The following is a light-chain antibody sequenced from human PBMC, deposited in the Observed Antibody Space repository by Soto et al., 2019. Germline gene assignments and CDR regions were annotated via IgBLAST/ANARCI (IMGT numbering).Light chain of an antibody. J-gene: IGKJ4*01. CDR3: QKYNSAPLT. V-gene: IGKV1-27*01. CDR1: LPISNY. Sequence: DIQMPQSPSSLSASVGDRVTMACRSSLPISNYLAWYHQKPGKIPNLLIYAASTLQAGVPSRFSGSGSATDFTLTISSLQHEDVAAYYCQKYNSAPLTFGGGTKVDIK. CDR2: AAS.